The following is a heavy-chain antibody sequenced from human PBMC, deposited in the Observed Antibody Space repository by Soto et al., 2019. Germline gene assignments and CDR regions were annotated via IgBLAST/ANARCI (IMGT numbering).Heavy chain of an antibody. Sequence: QVQLVQSGAEVKKPGSSVKVSCKASGGTFSSYAISWVLQAPGQGLEWMGGIIPIFGTANYAQKFQGRVTITADESMRTAYMERSSLRSEDTAVYYCARANGDYVVEYYYYYGMDVWGQGTTVTVTS. CDR3: ARANGDYVVEYYYYYGMDV. J-gene: IGHJ6*02. CDR2: IIPIFGTA. V-gene: IGHV1-69*12. CDR1: GGTFSSYA. D-gene: IGHD4-17*01.